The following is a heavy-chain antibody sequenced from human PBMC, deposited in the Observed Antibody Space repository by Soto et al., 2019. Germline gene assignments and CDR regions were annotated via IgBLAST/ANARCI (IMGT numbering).Heavy chain of an antibody. Sequence: EVQLLESGGGLVQPGGSLRLSCAASGFTFSSYAMSWVRQAPGKGLEWVSSITGSAGSKYYGDSVKGRFTISRDNSKNTLYLQMNSLRAEDTAIYYCAKDRNRWLRFDLGYWGQGTLVTVSS. CDR1: GFTFSSYA. CDR3: AKDRNRWLRFDLGY. V-gene: IGHV3-23*01. J-gene: IGHJ4*02. CDR2: ITGSAGSK. D-gene: IGHD5-12*01.